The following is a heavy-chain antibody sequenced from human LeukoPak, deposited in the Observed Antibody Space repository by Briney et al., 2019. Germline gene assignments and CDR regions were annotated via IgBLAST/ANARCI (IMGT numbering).Heavy chain of an antibody. J-gene: IGHJ4*02. Sequence: PGGSLRLSCAASGFTVSSNYMSWVRQAPGRGLEWVSSISSSTTYMYYADSVKGRFTISRDDAKNSLYLQMHSLRAEDTAVYYCARAPLSGNLYSGSYYPDYWGQGTLVTVSS. D-gene: IGHD1-26*01. CDR2: ISSSTTYM. CDR1: GFTVSSNY. V-gene: IGHV3-21*01. CDR3: ARAPLSGNLYSGSYYPDY.